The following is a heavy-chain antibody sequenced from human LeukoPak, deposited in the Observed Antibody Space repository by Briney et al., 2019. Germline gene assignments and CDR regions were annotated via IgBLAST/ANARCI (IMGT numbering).Heavy chain of an antibody. D-gene: IGHD6-13*01. V-gene: IGHV3-30*03. CDR3: AREIAAAVDY. CDR1: GFTFSTYG. J-gene: IGHJ4*02. Sequence: GGSLRLSCAASGFTFSTYGMHWVRQAPGKGLEWVAVILSDGSNKYYADSVKGRFTISRDNSNNTLYLQMNSLRAEDTAVYYCAREIAAAVDYRGQGTLVTVSS. CDR2: ILSDGSNK.